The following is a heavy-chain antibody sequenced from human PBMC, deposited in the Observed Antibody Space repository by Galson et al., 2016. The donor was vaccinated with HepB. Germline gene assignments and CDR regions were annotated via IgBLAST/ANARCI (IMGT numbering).Heavy chain of an antibody. CDR1: GFRFNDYA. CDR2: IGWDSDRI. D-gene: IGHD6-25*01. Sequence: SLRLSCAASGFRFNDYAMHWVRQAPGKGLEWLSGIGWDSDRIAYADSVKGRFTISRDNAENSLYLQMNSLRAEDTAVYYCARGGYYWAYWGQGTLVTVSS. CDR3: ARGGYYWAY. J-gene: IGHJ4*02. V-gene: IGHV3-9*01.